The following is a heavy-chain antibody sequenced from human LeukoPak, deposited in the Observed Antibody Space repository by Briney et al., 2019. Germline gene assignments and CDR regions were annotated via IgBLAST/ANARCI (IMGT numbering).Heavy chain of an antibody. CDR3: AKFLPTHIVVANYYFDY. Sequence: PGGSLRLSCAASGFTFSSYAMSWVRQAPGKGLEWVSAIIGSGGSTYYADSVKGRFTISRDNSTNTLYLQMNSLRAEDTAVYYCAKFLPTHIVVANYYFDYWGQGTLVTVSS. CDR2: IIGSGGST. J-gene: IGHJ4*02. V-gene: IGHV3-23*01. D-gene: IGHD2-21*01. CDR1: GFTFSSYA.